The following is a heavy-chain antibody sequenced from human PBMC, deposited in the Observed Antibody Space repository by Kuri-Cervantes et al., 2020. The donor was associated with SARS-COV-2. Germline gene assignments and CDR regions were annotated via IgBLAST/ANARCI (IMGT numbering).Heavy chain of an antibody. CDR3: ARDGYNFIPFDY. V-gene: IGHV3-53*01. CDR2: IYSGGST. D-gene: IGHD5-24*01. J-gene: IGHJ4*02. CDR1: GFTVSSNY. Sequence: GESLKISCAASGFTVSSNYMSWVRQAPGKGLEWVSVIYSGGSTYYADSVKGRFTISRDNSKNTLYLQMNSLRSEDTARYYCARDGYNFIPFDYWGQGILVTVSS.